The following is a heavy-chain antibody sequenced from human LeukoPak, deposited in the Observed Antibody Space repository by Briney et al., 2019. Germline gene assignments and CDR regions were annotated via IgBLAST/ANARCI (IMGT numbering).Heavy chain of an antibody. CDR2: IYYSGST. D-gene: IGHD3-3*01. V-gene: IGHV4-39*07. Sequence: SETLSLTCTVSGGSISSSSYYWGWIRQPPGKGLEWIGSIYYSGSTYYNPSLKSRVTISVDRSKNQFSLKLSSVTAADTAVYYCARDIINYDFWSGYYNEIFDYWGQGTLVTVSS. CDR1: GGSISSSSYY. J-gene: IGHJ4*02. CDR3: ARDIINYDFWSGYYNEIFDY.